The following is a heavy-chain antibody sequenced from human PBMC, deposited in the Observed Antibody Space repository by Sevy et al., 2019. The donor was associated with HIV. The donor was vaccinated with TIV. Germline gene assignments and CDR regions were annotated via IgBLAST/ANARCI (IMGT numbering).Heavy chain of an antibody. V-gene: IGHV3-7*04. CDR2: IKQDGSEK. J-gene: IGHJ4*02. CDR1: GFTFSSYW. Sequence: GGSLRLSCAASGFTFSSYWMSWVRQAPGKGLEWVANIKQDGSEKYYVDSVKGRFTISRDKAKNSLYLQMNSLRAEDTAVYYCARGISRYYLDYWGQGTLVTVSS. CDR3: ARGISRYYLDY.